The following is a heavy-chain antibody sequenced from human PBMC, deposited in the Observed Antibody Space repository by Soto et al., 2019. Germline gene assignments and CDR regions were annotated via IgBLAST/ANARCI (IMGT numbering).Heavy chain of an antibody. Sequence: SVKVSCKACGGTLKNYAISGVRQAPGQGLEWMGGFIPILPTTNYAHKFQGRVSITADESTTTAYMELSSLRFEDTAVYYCARGTSSATATDWFDPWGQGTLVTVSS. CDR3: ARGTSSATATDWFDP. CDR2: FIPILPTT. CDR1: GGTLKNYA. D-gene: IGHD2-15*01. J-gene: IGHJ5*02. V-gene: IGHV1-69*13.